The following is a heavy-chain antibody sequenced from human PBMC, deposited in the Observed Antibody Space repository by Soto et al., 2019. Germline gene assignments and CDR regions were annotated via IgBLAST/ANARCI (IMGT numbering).Heavy chain of an antibody. CDR3: AKVSGSSGFPEGY. J-gene: IGHJ4*02. CDR2: ISGSGGST. V-gene: IGHV3-23*01. Sequence: GGSLRLSCAASGFTFSSYAMSWVRQAPGKGLEWVSAISGSGGSTYYADSVKGRLTISRDNSKNTLYLQMNSLRAEDTAVYYCAKVSGSSGFPEGYWGQGTLVTVSS. D-gene: IGHD6-19*01. CDR1: GFTFSSYA.